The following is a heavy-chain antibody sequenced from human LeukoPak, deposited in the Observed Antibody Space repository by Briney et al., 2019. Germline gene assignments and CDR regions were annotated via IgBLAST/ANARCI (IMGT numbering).Heavy chain of an antibody. Sequence: ASVKVSCKASGYTFTGYYMHWVRQAPGQGLEWMGWINPNSGGTNYAQKFQGRVTMTRDTSISTAYMELSRLRSDDTAVYYCARDFTPGDFYYYYYYGMDVWGQGTTVTVSS. CDR2: INPNSGGT. CDR1: GYTFTGYY. J-gene: IGHJ6*02. CDR3: ARDFTPGDFYYYYYYGMDV. D-gene: IGHD3-3*01. V-gene: IGHV1-2*02.